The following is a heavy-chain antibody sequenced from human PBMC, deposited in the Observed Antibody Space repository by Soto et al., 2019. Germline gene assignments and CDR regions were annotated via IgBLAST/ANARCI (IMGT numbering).Heavy chain of an antibody. J-gene: IGHJ6*02. CDR2: IIPIFGTA. CDR3: ARVSYYGSGSYYNGGYYYYGMDV. Sequence: SVKVSCKASGGTFSSYAISWVRQAPGQGLEWMGGIIPIFGTANYAQRFQGRVTITADESTSTAYMELSSLRSEDTAVYYCARVSYYGSGSYYNGGYYYYGMDVWGQGTTVTVSS. D-gene: IGHD3-10*01. CDR1: GGTFSSYA. V-gene: IGHV1-69*13.